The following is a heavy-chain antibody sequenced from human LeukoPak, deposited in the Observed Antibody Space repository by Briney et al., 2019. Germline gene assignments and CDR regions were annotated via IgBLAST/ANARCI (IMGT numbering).Heavy chain of an antibody. CDR3: VRDRQHCSGGNCYSEDLPDS. Sequence: SETLSLTCTVSSGSISSNNHFWGWLRQPQGKRLEWIGNIDYSGNTDYNPSLRSRVTISVDPSKKQFSLNLNSVTAADTAVYFCVRDRQHCSGGNCYSEDLPDSWGQGIAVAVSS. CDR1: SGSISSNNHF. J-gene: IGHJ4*02. D-gene: IGHD2-15*01. CDR2: IDYSGNT. V-gene: IGHV4-39*07.